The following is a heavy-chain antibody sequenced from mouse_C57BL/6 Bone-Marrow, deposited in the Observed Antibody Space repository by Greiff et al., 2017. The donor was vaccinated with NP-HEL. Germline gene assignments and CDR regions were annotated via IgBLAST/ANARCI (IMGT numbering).Heavy chain of an antibody. J-gene: IGHJ2*01. V-gene: IGHV1-64*01. CDR2: IHPNSGST. D-gene: IGHD4-1*01. CDR3: ARELGPYYFDY. Sequence: QVQLQQPGAELVKPGASVKLSCKASGYTFASYWMHWVKQRPGQGLEWIGMIHPNSGSTNYNEKFKSKATLTVDKSSSTAYMQLSSLTSEDSAVYYCARELGPYYFDYWGQGTTLTVSS. CDR1: GYTFASYW.